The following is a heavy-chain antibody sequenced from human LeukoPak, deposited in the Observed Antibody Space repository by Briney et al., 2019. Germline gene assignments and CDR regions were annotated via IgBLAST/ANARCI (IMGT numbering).Heavy chain of an antibody. V-gene: IGHV1-2*02. J-gene: IGHJ4*02. CDR3: ARDKSTGINWSTFDN. CDR2: INPNSGGT. D-gene: IGHD1-1*01. CDR1: GYTFTGYY. Sequence: GASVKVSCKASGYTFTGYYMHWVRQAPGQGLEWMGWINPNSGGTNYAQKFQGRVTMTRDTSISTAYMELSRLRSDDTAVYYCARDKSTGINWSTFDNWGQGTLVTVSP.